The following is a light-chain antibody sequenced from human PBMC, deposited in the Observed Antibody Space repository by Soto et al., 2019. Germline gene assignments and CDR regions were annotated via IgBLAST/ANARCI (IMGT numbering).Light chain of an antibody. CDR2: DAS. J-gene: IGKJ5*01. CDR3: QQYDNDPIT. CDR1: QSISSW. V-gene: IGKV1-5*01. Sequence: DIQMTQSPSTLSASVGDRVTITCRASQSISSWLAWYQQKPGKAPKLLIYDASSLKSGVPSRFSGSGSGTEFTLTLRSLQPDDFATYYCQQYDNDPITFRQGRRLEIK.